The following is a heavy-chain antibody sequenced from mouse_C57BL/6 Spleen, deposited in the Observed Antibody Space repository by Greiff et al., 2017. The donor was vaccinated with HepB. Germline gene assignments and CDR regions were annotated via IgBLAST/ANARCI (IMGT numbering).Heavy chain of an antibody. CDR3: ARGRDYDVAWFAY. V-gene: IGHV1-82*01. J-gene: IGHJ3*01. CDR2: IYPGDGDT. CDR1: GYAFSSSW. Sequence: QVQLQQSGPELVKPGASVKISCKASGYAFSSSWMNWVKQRPGKGLEWIGRIYPGDGDTNYNGKFKGKATLTADKSSSTAYMQLSSLTSEDSAVYFCARGRDYDVAWFAYWGQGTQVTVSA. D-gene: IGHD2-4*01.